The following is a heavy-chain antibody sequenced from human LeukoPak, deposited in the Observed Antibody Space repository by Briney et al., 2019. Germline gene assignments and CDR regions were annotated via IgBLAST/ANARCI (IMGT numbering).Heavy chain of an antibody. V-gene: IGHV4-39*01. J-gene: IGHJ6*03. CDR1: GGSISSSSYY. CDR2: IYYSGST. Sequence: PSETLSLTCTVSGGSISSSSYYWGWIRQPPGKGLEWIGSIYYSGSTYYNPSLKSRVTISVDTSKNQFSLKLSSVTAADTAVYYYAGQTALPAAYYYYMDVWGKGTTVTVSS. CDR3: AGQTALPAAYYYYMDV. D-gene: IGHD2-2*01.